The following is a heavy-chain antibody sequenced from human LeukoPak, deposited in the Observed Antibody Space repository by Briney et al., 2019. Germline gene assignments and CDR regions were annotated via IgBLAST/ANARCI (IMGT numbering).Heavy chain of an antibody. V-gene: IGHV3-30-3*01. D-gene: IGHD2-2*01. CDR3: AKDLPAAYFDY. Sequence: GRSLRLSCAASGFTFSSYAMHWVRQAPGKGLEWVAVISYDGSNKYYADSVKGRFTISRDNSKNTLYLQMSSLRPEDTAVYCCAKDLPAAYFDYWGQGTLVTVSS. CDR1: GFTFSSYA. CDR2: ISYDGSNK. J-gene: IGHJ4*02.